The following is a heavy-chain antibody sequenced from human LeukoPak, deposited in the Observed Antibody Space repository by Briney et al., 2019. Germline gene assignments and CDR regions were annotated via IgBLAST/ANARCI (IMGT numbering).Heavy chain of an antibody. Sequence: GASLKVSCKASGYTFTSYGISWVRQAPGQGLEWMGWISAYNGKTNYGQKFQGRVTMTTDTSTNTAYMELRSLRSDDTAVYYCARDPQQLVGATGGGFEYWGQGTLVTVSS. CDR3: ARDPQQLVGATGGGFEY. CDR1: GYTFTSYG. V-gene: IGHV1-18*01. D-gene: IGHD1-26*01. J-gene: IGHJ4*02. CDR2: ISAYNGKT.